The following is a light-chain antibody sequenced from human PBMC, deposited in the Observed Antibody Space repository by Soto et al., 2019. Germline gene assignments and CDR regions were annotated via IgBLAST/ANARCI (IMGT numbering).Light chain of an antibody. J-gene: IGLJ2*01. CDR3: ISYAGSNNPV. CDR1: SSDVGGYNY. Sequence: QSALTQPPSASGSPGQSVAISCSGTSSDVGGYNYVSWYQQHPGKAPKLMIYDVNKRPSGVPDRFSGSKSGNTASLTVSGLQAEDEADYYCISYAGSNNPVFGGGTKLTVL. V-gene: IGLV2-8*01. CDR2: DVN.